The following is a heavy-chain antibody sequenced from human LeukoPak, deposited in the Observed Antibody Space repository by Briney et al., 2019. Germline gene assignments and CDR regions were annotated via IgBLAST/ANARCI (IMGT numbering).Heavy chain of an antibody. CDR1: GFSFNTYW. V-gene: IGHV3-74*03. CDR2: ISGDGSNT. CDR3: ARETGDGYNTPDYFDY. J-gene: IGHJ4*02. D-gene: IGHD5-24*01. Sequence: GGSLRLSCVASGFSFNTYWMHWVRQAPGKGLVWVSRISGDGSNTTYADSVKGRFTISRDNAKNTVYLQMNSLRAEDTAVYYCARETGDGYNTPDYFDYWGQGTLVTVSS.